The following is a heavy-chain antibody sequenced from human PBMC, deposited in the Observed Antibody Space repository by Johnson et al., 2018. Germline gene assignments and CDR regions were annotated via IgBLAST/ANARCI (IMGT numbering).Heavy chain of an antibody. CDR3: AKGGVTFGGVIAAYYYYYMDV. V-gene: IGHV3-30*18. D-gene: IGHD3-16*02. J-gene: IGHJ6*03. CDR1: GFTFSSYG. CDR2: ISYDGSNK. Sequence: VQLVQSGGGVVQPGRSLRLSCAASGFTFSSYGMHWVRQAPGKGLEWVAVISYDGSNKYYADSVKGRFPISSDNSKNTLYLQMNSLRAEDTAVYYCAKGGVTFGGVIAAYYYYYMDVWGKGTTVTVSS.